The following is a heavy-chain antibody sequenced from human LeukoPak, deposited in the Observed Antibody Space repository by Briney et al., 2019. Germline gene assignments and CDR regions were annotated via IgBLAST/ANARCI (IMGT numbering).Heavy chain of an antibody. CDR2: MSGSGGTM. Sequence: PGGSLRLSCAASGFTFSIYGMSWVRQAPGRGLEWVSAMSGSGGTMDYADSVKGRFTVSRDNGKKLVHLQLNSLRAEDTAVYFCARIPHPDYADAQWGQGTLVIVSS. CDR3: ARIPHPDYADAQ. V-gene: IGHV3-48*04. CDR1: GFTFSIYG. J-gene: IGHJ4*02. D-gene: IGHD4-17*01.